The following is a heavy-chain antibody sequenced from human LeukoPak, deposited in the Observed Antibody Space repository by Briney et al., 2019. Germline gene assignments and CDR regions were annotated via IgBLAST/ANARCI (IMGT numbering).Heavy chain of an antibody. Sequence: GGSLRLSCAASGFTLSTTWMHWVRQAPGKGLVWVSRIISDGSSTIYADSVKGRFTISRDNAKNTLYLQMNSLRAEDTAVYYCASASDFGVGYGMDVWGQGSTVTVSS. CDR3: ASASDFGVGYGMDV. CDR1: GFTLSTTW. V-gene: IGHV3-74*01. CDR2: IISDGSST. J-gene: IGHJ6*02. D-gene: IGHD3-3*01.